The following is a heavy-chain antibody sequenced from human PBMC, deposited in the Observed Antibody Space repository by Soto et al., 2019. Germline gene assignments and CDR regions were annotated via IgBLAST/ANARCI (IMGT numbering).Heavy chain of an antibody. V-gene: IGHV4-31*03. CDR1: GGSISSGGYY. Sequence: QVQLQESGPGLVKPSQTLSLTCTVSGGSISSGGYYWSWIRQHPGKGLEWIGYIYYSGSTYYNPSLKSRVTISVDTSKNPFSLKLSSVPAADTAVYYCARQTTVTTESDYWGQGTLVTVSS. CDR3: ARQTTVTTESDY. D-gene: IGHD4-17*01. CDR2: IYYSGST. J-gene: IGHJ4*02.